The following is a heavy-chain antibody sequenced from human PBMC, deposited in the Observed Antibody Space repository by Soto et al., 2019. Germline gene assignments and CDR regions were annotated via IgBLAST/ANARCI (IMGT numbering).Heavy chain of an antibody. V-gene: IGHV3-23*01. D-gene: IGHD3-3*01. Sequence: EVQLLESGGGLVQPGGSLRLSCAASGFTFSSYAMSWVRQAPGKGLEWVSAISGSGGSTYYADSVKGRFTISRDNSKNTLYLQMNSPRAEDTAVYYCAKGLNEIGEVITTTRDYYYYYGMDVWGQGTTVTVSS. CDR2: ISGSGGST. J-gene: IGHJ6*02. CDR3: AKGLNEIGEVITTTRDYYYYYGMDV. CDR1: GFTFSSYA.